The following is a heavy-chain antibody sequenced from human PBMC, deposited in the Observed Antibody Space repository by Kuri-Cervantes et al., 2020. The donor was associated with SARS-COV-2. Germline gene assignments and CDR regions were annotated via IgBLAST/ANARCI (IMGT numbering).Heavy chain of an antibody. CDR2: IWSGGNGQ. CDR1: GFTFSDYY. CDR3: ARSIAAAGIFSVYYFDY. V-gene: IGHV3-33*08. J-gene: IGHJ4*02. Sequence: GESLKISCAASGFTFSDYYMNWVRQTPGKGLEWVGVIWSGGNGQFYGDSVKGRFTISRDNAKNSLYLQMNSLRAEDTAVYYCARSIAAAGIFSVYYFDYWGQGTLVTVSS. D-gene: IGHD6-13*01.